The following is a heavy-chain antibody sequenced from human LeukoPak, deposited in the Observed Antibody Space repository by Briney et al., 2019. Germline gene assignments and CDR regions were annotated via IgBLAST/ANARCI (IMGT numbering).Heavy chain of an antibody. CDR2: IGTAGDT. CDR3: ARGANEYGDYNWFDP. Sequence: GGSLRLSCAASGFTFSSYDIHWVRQATGKGLEWVSAIGTAGDTYYPGSVKGRFTISRENAKNSLYLQMNSLRAGDTAVYYCARGANEYGDYNWFDPWGQGTLVTVSS. V-gene: IGHV3-13*01. CDR1: GFTFSSYD. D-gene: IGHD4-17*01. J-gene: IGHJ5*02.